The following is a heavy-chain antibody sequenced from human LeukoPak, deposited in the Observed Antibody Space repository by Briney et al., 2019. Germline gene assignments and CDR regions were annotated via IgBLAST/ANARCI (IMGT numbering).Heavy chain of an antibody. Sequence: SETLSLTCAVSGYSISSGYYWGWIRQPPGKGLEWIGSIYHSGSTVYSPSLKSRVTSSVDTSKNQFSLRLNSVTAADTAVYYCARNISLGRDTTMVTVFDYWGQGTLVTVSS. CDR3: ARNISLGRDTTMVTVFDY. D-gene: IGHD5-18*01. CDR1: GYSISSGYY. CDR2: IYHSGST. J-gene: IGHJ4*02. V-gene: IGHV4-38-2*01.